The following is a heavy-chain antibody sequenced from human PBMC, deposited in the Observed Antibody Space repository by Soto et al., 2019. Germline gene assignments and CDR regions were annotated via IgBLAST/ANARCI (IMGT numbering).Heavy chain of an antibody. Sequence: GSLRLSCAASGFTFSSYGMHWVRQAPGQGLEWVAVMSYDGSNKYYADSVKGRFTISRDTSKNTLYLQMNSLRAEDTAAYYCAKDLATFENSAPDYWGQGTLVTVSS. CDR3: AKDLATFENSAPDY. CDR1: GFTFSSYG. CDR2: MSYDGSNK. V-gene: IGHV3-30*18. D-gene: IGHD1-26*01. J-gene: IGHJ4*02.